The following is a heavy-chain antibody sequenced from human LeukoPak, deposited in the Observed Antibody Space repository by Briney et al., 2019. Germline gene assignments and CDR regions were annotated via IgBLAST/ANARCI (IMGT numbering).Heavy chain of an antibody. CDR3: AREGTYCSRTSCYDSFLDY. J-gene: IGHJ4*02. V-gene: IGHV4-4*07. D-gene: IGHD2-2*01. CDR2: IYTSGST. Sequence: SETLSLTCTVSGDSTRNYYWSWIRQPAGKGLEWIGRIYTSGSTNYNPSLKSRVTMSVDTSRNQFSLRLSSVTAADTAVYYCAREGTYCSRTSCYDSFLDYWGQGTLVTVSS. CDR1: GDSTRNYY.